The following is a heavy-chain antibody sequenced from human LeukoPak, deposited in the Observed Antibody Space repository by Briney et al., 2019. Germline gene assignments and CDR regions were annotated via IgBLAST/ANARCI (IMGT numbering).Heavy chain of an antibody. D-gene: IGHD6-13*01. CDR2: IYYGGTT. CDR3: ARHLRYSSSSYYYYYYYMDV. V-gene: IGHV4-34*01. CDR1: GGSFSDYY. Sequence: SETLSLTCAVYGGSFSDYYWTWLRQPPGKGLEWIGTIYYGGTTYYNPSLKSRVTISIDTSKNQFSLKLSSVTAADTAVYYCARHLRYSSSSYYYYYYYMDVWGKGTTVTVSS. J-gene: IGHJ6*03.